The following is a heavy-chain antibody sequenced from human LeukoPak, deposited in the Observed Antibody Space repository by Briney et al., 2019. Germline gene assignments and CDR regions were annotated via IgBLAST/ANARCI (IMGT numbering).Heavy chain of an antibody. D-gene: IGHD3-16*01. Sequence: GASVKVSCKACGGTFSSYAISWVRQAPGRGLEWMGGIIPIFGTANYAQKFQGRVTITADESTSTAYMELSSLRSEDTAVYYCARDRVDYVQIGVYDAFDIWGQGTMVTDSS. J-gene: IGHJ3*02. CDR2: IIPIFGTA. V-gene: IGHV1-69*13. CDR1: GGTFSSYA. CDR3: ARDRVDYVQIGVYDAFDI.